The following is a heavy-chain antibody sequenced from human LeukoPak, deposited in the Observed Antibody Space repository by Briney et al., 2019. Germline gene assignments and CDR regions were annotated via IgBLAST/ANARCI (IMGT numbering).Heavy chain of an antibody. CDR2: IKKDGSEK. J-gene: IGHJ2*01. CDR1: GFTFSSYW. Sequence: PGGSLRLSCAASGFTFSSYWMTWVRRAPGKGLEWVANIKKDGSEKYYVDSVKGRFTISRDNAKNSLYLQMNSLRAEDTAVYYCARSPDYGDPYWYFDLWGRGTLVTVSS. V-gene: IGHV3-7*05. D-gene: IGHD4-17*01. CDR3: ARSPDYGDPYWYFDL.